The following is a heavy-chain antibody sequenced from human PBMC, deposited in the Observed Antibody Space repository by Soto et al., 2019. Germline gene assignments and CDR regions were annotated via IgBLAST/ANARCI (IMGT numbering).Heavy chain of an antibody. J-gene: IGHJ4*01. CDR2: IVGTGVST. CDR1: GFTFSTDA. D-gene: IGHD1-1*01. CDR3: AKSVNWIFDY. V-gene: IGHV3-23*01. Sequence: EVQLLESGGALVEAGGSQKLSCAASGFTFSTDAMSWVRQAPGKGLEWLSVIVGTGVSTFYADSVRGRFTISRDNPKNTVYLQMNSLTAEDTVVYYCAKSVNWIFDYWGQGTRVTVSS.